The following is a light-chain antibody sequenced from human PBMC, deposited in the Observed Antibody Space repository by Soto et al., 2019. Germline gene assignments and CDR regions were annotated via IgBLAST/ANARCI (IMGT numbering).Light chain of an antibody. CDR1: QTISTY. CDR2: AAS. V-gene: IGKV1-39*01. CDR3: QQSHGIPYT. J-gene: IGKJ2*01. Sequence: DIQMTQSPSSLSASVGDRVTITCRARQTISTYLNWYQQKPGEAPKLLIYAASKLQSGVPSRFSGSVSGTDFTLTISSLQPEDFATYYCQQSHGIPYTFGQGTKLENK.